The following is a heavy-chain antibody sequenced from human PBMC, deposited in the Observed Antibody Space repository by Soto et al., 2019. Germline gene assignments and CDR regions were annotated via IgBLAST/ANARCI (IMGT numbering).Heavy chain of an antibody. Sequence: PGGSLRLSCAASGFTFTTYAMGWVRQAPGKGLEWISSISGSGYDTYYAGSVKGRFTMSRDNSKNKLYLKINRLRADDSAVYYCTKELANIYDSSGYYGYFQHWGQGT. D-gene: IGHD3-22*01. CDR2: ISGSGYDT. J-gene: IGHJ1*01. CDR3: TKELANIYDSSGYYGYFQH. V-gene: IGHV3-23*01. CDR1: GFTFTTYA.